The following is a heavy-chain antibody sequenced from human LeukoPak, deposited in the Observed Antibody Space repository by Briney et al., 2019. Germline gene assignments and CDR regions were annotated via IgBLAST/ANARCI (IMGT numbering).Heavy chain of an antibody. CDR1: GFTFSSYW. V-gene: IGHV3-7*01. J-gene: IGHJ4*02. CDR3: ARDRGYYVFDY. CDR2: VKPDGSEK. D-gene: IGHD3-22*01. Sequence: GGSLRLSCAASGFTFSSYWMTWVRQAPGKGLEWVAHVKPDGSEKSYVDSVKGRFTISRDNAQNSLYLQMNSLRAEDTAVYYCARDRGYYVFDYWAREPWSPSPQ.